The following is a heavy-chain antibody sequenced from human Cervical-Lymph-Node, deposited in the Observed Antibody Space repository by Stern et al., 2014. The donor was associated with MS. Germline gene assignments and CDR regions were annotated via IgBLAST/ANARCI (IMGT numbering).Heavy chain of an antibody. Sequence: QLQLQESGPGLVKPSQTLSLTCTVSGCSISSGGYFWSWIRQHPGKGLEWIGYIDHSRSTYYKPFLKRSINLSVDNPKNQYYLNLTSVTAADTAVYYCARKGAIVPAAIENWFDSWGQGTLVTVSS. D-gene: IGHD2-2*01. CDR2: IDHSRST. CDR1: GCSISSGGYF. J-gene: IGHJ5*01. V-gene: IGHV4-31*01. CDR3: ARKGAIVPAAIENWFDS.